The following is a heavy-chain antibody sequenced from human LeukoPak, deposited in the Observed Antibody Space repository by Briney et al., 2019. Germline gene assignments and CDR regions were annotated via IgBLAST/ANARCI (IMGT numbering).Heavy chain of an antibody. D-gene: IGHD1-1*01. CDR3: ARGQLELYYFDY. J-gene: IGHJ4*02. Sequence: SETLSLTCTVSGGSISSYYWSWIRQPPGKGLGWIGYIYYSGSTNYNPSLKSRVTISVDTSKNQFSLKLSSVTAADTAVYYCARGQLELYYFDYWGQGTLVTVSS. CDR2: IYYSGST. V-gene: IGHV4-59*01. CDR1: GGSISSYY.